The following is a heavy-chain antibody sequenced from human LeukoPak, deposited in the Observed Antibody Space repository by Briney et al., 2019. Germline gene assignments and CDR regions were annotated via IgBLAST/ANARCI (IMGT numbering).Heavy chain of an antibody. J-gene: IGHJ4*02. CDR2: ISNNGGYT. Sequence: GGSLRLSCAASGFTFSSSAMSWVRQAPGKGLEWVSAISNNGGYTYYADSVQGRFTISRDNSRNTVFLQMNSLRAEDTAIYYCATDISTLYFGSWGQGTLVTVSS. CDR3: ATDISTLYFGS. CDR1: GFTFSSSA. V-gene: IGHV3-23*01. D-gene: IGHD3-9*01.